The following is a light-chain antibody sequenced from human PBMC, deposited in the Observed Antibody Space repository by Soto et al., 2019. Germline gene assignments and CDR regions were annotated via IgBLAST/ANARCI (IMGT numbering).Light chain of an antibody. CDR2: DVS. Sequence: QSVLTQPDSVSGSPGQSITISCTGTSSDVGGYNYVSWYQHHPGKAPKLMIFDVSNRPSGVSNRFSVSKSGNTASLTISGLQPEDEADYYCSSYTTSNTRQIVFGTGTKLTV. CDR3: SSYTTSNTRQIV. J-gene: IGLJ1*01. CDR1: SSDVGGYNY. V-gene: IGLV2-14*03.